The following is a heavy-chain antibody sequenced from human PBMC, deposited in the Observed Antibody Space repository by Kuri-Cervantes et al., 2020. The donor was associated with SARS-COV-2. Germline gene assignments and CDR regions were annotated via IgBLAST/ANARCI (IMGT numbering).Heavy chain of an antibody. D-gene: IGHD6-6*01. Sequence: GESLKISCAASGFTFSAYNMNWVRQAPGKGLEWVSFISSGSTTKYYADSVMGRFTISRDNAKNSLSPQMNSLRVEDMAVYYCAREYTSSSPFESWGQGTLVTVSS. J-gene: IGHJ4*02. V-gene: IGHV3-48*04. CDR1: GFTFSAYN. CDR2: ISSGSTTK. CDR3: AREYTSSSPFES.